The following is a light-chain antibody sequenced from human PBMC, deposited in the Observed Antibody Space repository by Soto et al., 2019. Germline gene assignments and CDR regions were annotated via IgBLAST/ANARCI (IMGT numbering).Light chain of an antibody. CDR3: TSYTSASTLV. J-gene: IGLJ2*01. V-gene: IGLV2-14*01. CDR2: EAA. CDR1: SDDIGANNY. Sequence: QSVLTQPASVSGSPGQSITISCTGTSDDIGANNYVSWYQHHPGKAPKILIYEAANRPSGISHRFSGSKSGNTASLTISGLQAEDEADYFCTSYTSASTLVFGGGTKLIVL.